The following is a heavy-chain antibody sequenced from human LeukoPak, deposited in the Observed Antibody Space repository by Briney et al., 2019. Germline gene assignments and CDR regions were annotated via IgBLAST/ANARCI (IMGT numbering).Heavy chain of an antibody. J-gene: IGHJ5*02. V-gene: IGHV3-7*01. Sequence: GGSLRLSCVASRFIFSSYWMSWVRQAPGKGLEWVANKKQDGGEKYYADLVRGRFPILRDNAKNSLYLQKKRMRGEDTAVYYCARGGGRYSVGRNWFDTWGKGTLVTVSS. D-gene: IGHD1-26*01. CDR1: RFIFSSYW. CDR2: KKQDGGEK. CDR3: ARGGGRYSVGRNWFDT.